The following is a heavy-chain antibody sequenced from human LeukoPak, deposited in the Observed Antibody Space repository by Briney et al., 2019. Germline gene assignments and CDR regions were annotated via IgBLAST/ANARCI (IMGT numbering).Heavy chain of an antibody. V-gene: IGHV3-15*01. J-gene: IGHJ3*02. Sequence: GGSLRLSCEASGFIFKNAWINWVRQAPGKGLEWVGRIKSNVAGGTADYAAPVEGRFIISRDDSKKTLYLQMNSLKTEDTATYYCATDHGSTSCFCGASDIWGQGTMVIVSS. D-gene: IGHD2-2*01. CDR3: ATDHGSTSCFCGASDI. CDR1: GFIFKNAW. CDR2: IKSNVAGGTA.